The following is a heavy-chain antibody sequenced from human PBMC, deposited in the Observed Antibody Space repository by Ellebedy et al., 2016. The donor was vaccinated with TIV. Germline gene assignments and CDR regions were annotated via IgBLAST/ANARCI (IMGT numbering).Heavy chain of an antibody. V-gene: IGHV1-8*02. CDR3: ARVDFGGYYYYMDV. Sequence: ASVKVSXXASGYTFTSYGISWVRQAPGQGLEWMGWMNPNSGNTGYAQKFQGRVTMTRNTSISTAYMELSSLRSEDTAVYYCARVDFGGYYYYMDVWGKGTTVTVSS. CDR2: MNPNSGNT. D-gene: IGHD3-3*01. CDR1: GYTFTSYG. J-gene: IGHJ6*03.